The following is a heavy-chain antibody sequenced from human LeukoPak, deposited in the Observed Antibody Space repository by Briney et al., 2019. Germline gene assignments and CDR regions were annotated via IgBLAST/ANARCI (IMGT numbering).Heavy chain of an antibody. CDR2: ISDSGSTI. J-gene: IGHJ4*02. CDR1: GFTFSDYY. CDR3: AREGGDWGEGYFDY. Sequence: GGSLRLSCAASGFTFSDYYMGWIRQVPGKGLEWVSYISDSGSTIYYADSVKGRFTISRDNAKNSLYLQMNSLRAEDTAVYYCAREGGDWGEGYFDYWGQGTLVTVSS. V-gene: IGHV3-11*01. D-gene: IGHD3-16*01.